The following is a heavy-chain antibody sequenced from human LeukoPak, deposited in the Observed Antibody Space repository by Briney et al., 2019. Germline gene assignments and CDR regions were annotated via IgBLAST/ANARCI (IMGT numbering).Heavy chain of an antibody. CDR1: GYTLTSYD. D-gene: IGHD5-12*01. CDR3: ARSYSGYAPPPLYYYYYYMDV. Sequence: GASAKVSCKASGYTLTSYDINWVRQATGQGLEWMGWMNPNSGNTGYAQKFQGRVTMTRNTSISTAYMELSSLRSEDTAVYYCARSYSGYAPPPLYYYYYYMDVWGKGTTVTVSS. CDR2: MNPNSGNT. V-gene: IGHV1-8*01. J-gene: IGHJ6*03.